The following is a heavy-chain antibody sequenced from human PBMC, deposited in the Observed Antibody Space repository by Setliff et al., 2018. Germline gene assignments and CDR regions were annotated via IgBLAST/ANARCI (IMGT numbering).Heavy chain of an antibody. CDR2: VYYSGLT. CDR3: ARGGTYRYFDY. Sequence: PSETLSLTCTVSDDSINSRHYYWSWIRQPPGKGLEFIGYVYYSGLTNYDPSLTSRVTMSVDSSKNQFSLKLSSVTAADTAVYYCARGGTYRYFDYWGQGALVTVSS. CDR1: DDSINSRHYY. J-gene: IGHJ4*02. V-gene: IGHV4-61*01.